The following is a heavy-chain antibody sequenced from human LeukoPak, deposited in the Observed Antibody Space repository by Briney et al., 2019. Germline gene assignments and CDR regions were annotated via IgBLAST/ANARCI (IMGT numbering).Heavy chain of an antibody. CDR3: ARGTYYDYVWGSYPRPYYFDY. CDR1: GGSISSGGYY. J-gene: IGHJ4*02. V-gene: IGHV4-31*03. Sequence: SQTLSLTCTVSGGSISSGGYYWSWIRQHPGKGLEWIGYIYYSGSTYYNPSLKSRVTISVDTSKNQFSLKLSSVTAADTAVYYCARGTYYDYVWGSYPRPYYFDYWGQGTLVTVSS. CDR2: IYYSGST. D-gene: IGHD3-16*01.